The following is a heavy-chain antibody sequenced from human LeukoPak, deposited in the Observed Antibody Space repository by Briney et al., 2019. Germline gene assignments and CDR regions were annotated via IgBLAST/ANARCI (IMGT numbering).Heavy chain of an antibody. V-gene: IGHV1-2*02. D-gene: IGHD2-15*01. CDR1: EYTFTGYY. CDR3: ASGGGLGYCSGGSCYPPTRFDY. Sequence: ASVKVSCKASEYTFTGYYLHWVRQAPGQGLEWMGWINPHSGDTDYAQKFQGRVTMTRDTSTSTVYMELSSLRSEDTAVYYCASGGGLGYCSGGSCYPPTRFDYWGQGTLVTVSS. J-gene: IGHJ4*02. CDR2: INPHSGDT.